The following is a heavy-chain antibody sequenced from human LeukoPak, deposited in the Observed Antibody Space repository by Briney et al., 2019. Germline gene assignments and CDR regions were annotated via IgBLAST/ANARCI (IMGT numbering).Heavy chain of an antibody. CDR2: ISGSGDST. Sequence: GGSLRLSCAASGFTFSSYAMNWVRQAPGKGLEWVSAISGSGDSTYYADSVKGRFTISRDNSKNTLYLQMNSLRAEDTAVYYCAKAATVTRSCYYGMDVWGQGTTVTVSS. CDR1: GFTFSSYA. J-gene: IGHJ6*02. V-gene: IGHV3-23*01. D-gene: IGHD4-17*01. CDR3: AKAATVTRSCYYGMDV.